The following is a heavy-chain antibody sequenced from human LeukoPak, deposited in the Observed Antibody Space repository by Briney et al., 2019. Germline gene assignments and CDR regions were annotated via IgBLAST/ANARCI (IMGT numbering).Heavy chain of an antibody. V-gene: IGHV3-21*01. Sequence: GGSLRLSCAASGFTFSSYSMNWVRQAPGKGLEWVSSISSSSSYIYYADSVKGRFTSSRDNAKNSLYLQMNSLRAEDTAVYYCARDTVSSFGLDYWGQGTLVTVSS. CDR1: GFTFSSYS. J-gene: IGHJ4*02. CDR2: ISSSSSYI. CDR3: ARDTVSSFGLDY. D-gene: IGHD3/OR15-3a*01.